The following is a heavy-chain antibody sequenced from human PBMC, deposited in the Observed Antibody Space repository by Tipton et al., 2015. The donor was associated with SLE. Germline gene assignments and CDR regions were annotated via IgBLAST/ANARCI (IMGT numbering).Heavy chain of an antibody. D-gene: IGHD3-10*01. Sequence: QVQLVQSGAEVKKPGASAKVSCKASGYTFTSYGISWVRQAPGQGLEWMGWISAYNGNTYYAQKVQDRVTMTRDTSTRTVHMQLSSLRLEDTAIYYCARSGDFWGQGTLVTGSS. V-gene: IGHV1-18*01. CDR1: GYTFTSYG. CDR2: ISAYNGNT. CDR3: ARSGDF. J-gene: IGHJ4*02.